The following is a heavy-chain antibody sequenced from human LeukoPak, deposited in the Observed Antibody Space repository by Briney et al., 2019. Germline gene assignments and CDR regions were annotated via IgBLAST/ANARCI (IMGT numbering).Heavy chain of an antibody. D-gene: IGHD5-24*01. J-gene: IGHJ5*02. CDR3: AREMATNWFDP. CDR1: GGSISSSNW. Sequence: SETLSLTCAVSGGSISSSNWWSWVRQPPGKGLEWIGEIYHSGSTNYNPSLKSRVTISVDTSKNQFSLKLSSVTAADTAVYYCAREMATNWFDPWGQGTLVTVSS. CDR2: IYHSGST. V-gene: IGHV4-4*02.